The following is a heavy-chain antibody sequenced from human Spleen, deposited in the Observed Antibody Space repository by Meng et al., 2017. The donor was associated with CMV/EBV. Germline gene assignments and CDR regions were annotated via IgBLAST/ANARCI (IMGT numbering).Heavy chain of an antibody. V-gene: IGHV1-18*01. D-gene: IGHD2-2*01. Sequence: SSDTITHYAIGRVRQAPGKGLEWLGWIDTYNGNASYAQKLKGRVTMTTDTSTSTAYMDLRSLRSDDTAMYYCARDKCSSTSCKLDYWGQGTLVTVSS. CDR1: SDTITHYA. CDR3: ARDKCSSTSCKLDY. CDR2: IDTYNGNA. J-gene: IGHJ4*02.